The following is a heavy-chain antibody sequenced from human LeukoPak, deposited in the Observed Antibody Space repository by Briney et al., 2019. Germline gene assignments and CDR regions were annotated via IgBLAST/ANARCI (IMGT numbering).Heavy chain of an antibody. CDR2: ITSSGGST. CDR1: GFTFSTYA. D-gene: IGHD1-14*01. V-gene: IGHV3-23*01. Sequence: GGSLRLSCAASGFTFSTYAMSWVRQAPGKGLEWVSIITSSGGSTNYADSVKGRFTISRDNSKNTLYLQMNSLKPNDTAVYYCATDVTGGAISFWGQGALVTVSS. CDR3: ATDVTGGAISF. J-gene: IGHJ4*02.